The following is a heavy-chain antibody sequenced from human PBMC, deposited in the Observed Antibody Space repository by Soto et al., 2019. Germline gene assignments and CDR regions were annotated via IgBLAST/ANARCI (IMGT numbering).Heavy chain of an antibody. J-gene: IGHJ4*02. D-gene: IGHD2-2*01. CDR3: AREYCSRTSCYFPDY. Sequence: QVQLVQSGAEVKKPGASVKVSCKASGYTFTSYGISWVRQAPGQGLEWMGWISAYNGNTNYAQKLQGRVTMTTDTSTSTAYMELRSLRSEDTAVYYCAREYCSRTSCYFPDYWGQGTLVTVSS. V-gene: IGHV1-18*01. CDR2: ISAYNGNT. CDR1: GYTFTSYG.